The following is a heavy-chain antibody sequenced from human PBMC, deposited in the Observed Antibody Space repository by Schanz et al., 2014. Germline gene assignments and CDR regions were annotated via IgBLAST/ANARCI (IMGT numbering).Heavy chain of an antibody. CDR2: IVPTFGTV. Sequence: QVQLVQSGAEVQKPGASVIISCKASGYTFSNFGISWVRQAPGQGLEWMGSIVPTFGTVNYAQKFQARVTITADRSTSTTYMELSSLTSDDTAIYYCVRAVGPAALHGYWFDPWGQGTLVTFAS. V-gene: IGHV1-69*06. CDR1: GYTFSNFG. D-gene: IGHD2-2*01. CDR3: VRAVGPAALHGYWFDP. J-gene: IGHJ5*02.